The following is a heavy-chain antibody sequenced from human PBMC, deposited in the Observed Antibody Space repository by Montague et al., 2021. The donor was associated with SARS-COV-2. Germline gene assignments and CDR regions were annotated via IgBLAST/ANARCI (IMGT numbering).Heavy chain of an antibody. Sequence: SETLSLTCAVSGISITSTNWWSLVRPPPGKGLEWVGEISYGGIATYNPYLKSRATISMDRSRNLFSLKLSSVTAADTAIYYCAGKVLTVPADYWGQGTLVTVS. J-gene: IGHJ4*02. V-gene: IGHV4-4*02. CDR1: GISITSTNW. D-gene: IGHD4-11*01. CDR2: ISYGGIA. CDR3: AGKVLTVPADY.